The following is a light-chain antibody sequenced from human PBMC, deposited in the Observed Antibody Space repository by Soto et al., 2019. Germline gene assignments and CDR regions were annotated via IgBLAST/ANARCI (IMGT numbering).Light chain of an antibody. Sequence: EIVLTQSPGTLSLSPGERDTLSRRASQSVSSYLAWYQQRPGQAPRLLIYDASNRATGVPARFSGSRSGTDFTLTISDLEPADFGLYYCQQRLNWPPGFGQGTKVDIK. J-gene: IGKJ1*01. CDR3: QQRLNWPPG. V-gene: IGKV3-11*01. CDR2: DAS. CDR1: QSVSSY.